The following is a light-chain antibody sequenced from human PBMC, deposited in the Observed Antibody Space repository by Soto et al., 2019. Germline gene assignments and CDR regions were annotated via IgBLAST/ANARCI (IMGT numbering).Light chain of an antibody. J-gene: IGLJ2*01. CDR3: SSYTTNITPVV. V-gene: IGLV2-14*01. CDR2: EGT. Sequence: QSVLTQPASVSGSPGQSITISCTGTSGDIGGYNYVSWYQQHPGKAPKLLISEGTNRPSGVSNRFSGSKSGNTASLTISGLQAEDEADYYCSSYTTNITPVVFGGGTKLTVL. CDR1: SGDIGGYNY.